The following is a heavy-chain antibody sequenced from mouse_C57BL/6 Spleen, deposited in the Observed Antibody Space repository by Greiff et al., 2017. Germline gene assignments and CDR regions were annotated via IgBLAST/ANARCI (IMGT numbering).Heavy chain of an antibody. D-gene: IGHD1-1*02. V-gene: IGHV10-1*01. CDR1: GFSFNTYA. J-gene: IGHJ3*01. CDR2: IRSKSNNYAT. CDR3: VRGLSWFAY. Sequence: EVQGVASGGGLVQPKGSLKLSCAASGFSFNTYAMNWVRQAPGKGLEWVARIRSKSNNYATYYADSVKDRFTISRDDSESMLYLQMNNLKTEDTAMYYCVRGLSWFAYWGQGTLVTVSA.